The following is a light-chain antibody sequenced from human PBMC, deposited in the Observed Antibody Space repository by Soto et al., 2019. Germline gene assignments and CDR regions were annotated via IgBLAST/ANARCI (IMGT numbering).Light chain of an antibody. CDR3: TSFSSSTSIYV. V-gene: IGLV2-14*01. CDR1: TRDIAGYNY. CDR2: QVT. Sequence: QSALTQPASVSGSLGQSITISCTGTTRDIAGYNYISWYQQLPGKAPKLMIYQVTIRPSGISNRFSGSKSGNTASLTISGLQAEDEADYYCTSFSSSTSIYVFGNGTKVTV. J-gene: IGLJ1*01.